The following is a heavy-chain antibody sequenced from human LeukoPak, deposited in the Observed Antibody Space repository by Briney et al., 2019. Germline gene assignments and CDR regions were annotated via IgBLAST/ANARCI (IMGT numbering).Heavy chain of an antibody. J-gene: IGHJ4*02. CDR3: ARDPGVEVAANGVDFDY. CDR2: INPNSGGT. D-gene: IGHD2-15*01. V-gene: IGHV1-2*02. Sequence: GATVKVSCKASGYTFTGYYMHWVRQAPGQGLEWMGWINPNSGGTNYAQKFQGRVTMTRDTSISTAYMELRSLRSDDTAVYYCARDPGVEVAANGVDFDYWGQGTLVTVSS. CDR1: GYTFTGYY.